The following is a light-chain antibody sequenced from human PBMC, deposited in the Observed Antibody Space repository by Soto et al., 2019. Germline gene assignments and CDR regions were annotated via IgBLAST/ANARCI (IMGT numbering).Light chain of an antibody. CDR3: QQYGSSPLIT. V-gene: IGKV3-20*01. Sequence: EIGLTQSPGTLSLSPGERATLSCRASQSVSSSYLAWYQQKPGQAPSLLIYCASSRATGIPDRFSGSGSGTDFTLTINRLEPEDFAVYYCQQYGSSPLITFGPGTKVDIK. CDR2: CAS. CDR1: QSVSSSY. J-gene: IGKJ3*01.